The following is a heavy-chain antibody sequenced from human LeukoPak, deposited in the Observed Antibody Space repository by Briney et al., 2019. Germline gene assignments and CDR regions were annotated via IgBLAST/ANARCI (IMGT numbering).Heavy chain of an antibody. CDR1: GGSISSSSYY. Sequence: SETLSLTCTVSGGSISSSSYYWGWIRQPPGKGLEWIGSIYYSGSTYYNPSLKSRVTISVDTSKNQFSLKLSTVTAADTAVYYCARRGWYGLGGLRSYYFDYWGQGTLVTVSS. CDR3: ARRGWYGLGGLRSYYFDY. J-gene: IGHJ4*02. V-gene: IGHV4-39*01. D-gene: IGHD6-19*01. CDR2: IYYSGST.